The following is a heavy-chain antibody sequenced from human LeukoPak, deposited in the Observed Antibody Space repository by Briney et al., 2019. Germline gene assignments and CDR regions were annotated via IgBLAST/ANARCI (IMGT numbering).Heavy chain of an antibody. D-gene: IGHD3-16*01. J-gene: IGHJ6*03. CDR3: ARSYAGGSYYYYMDV. CDR1: GYTFTGFY. Sequence: ASVKVSCKAFGYTFTGFYMHWVRQAPGQGLEWMGWIFPTSGGTNSAQKFQGRVTMTRDTSISTAYMELRRLRSDDTAVYYCARSYAGGSYYYYMDVWGKGTTVTVSS. CDR2: IFPTSGGT. V-gene: IGHV1-2*02.